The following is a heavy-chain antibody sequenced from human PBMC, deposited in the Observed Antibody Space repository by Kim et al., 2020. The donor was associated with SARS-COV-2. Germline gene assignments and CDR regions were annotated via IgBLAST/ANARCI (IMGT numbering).Heavy chain of an antibody. J-gene: IGHJ4*01. CDR2: IYYSGIT. V-gene: IGHV4-39*01. CDR1: GGSISSSSYY. Sequence: SEILSLTCTVSGGSISSSSYYGGWIRQPPGKGLEWIGSIYYSGITYYNPSIKSLVTISVDTSKNQFSLKLSSVTAADTAVYYCARQRYDFWSGYLFDYWG. CDR3: ARQRYDFWSGYLFDY. D-gene: IGHD3-3*01.